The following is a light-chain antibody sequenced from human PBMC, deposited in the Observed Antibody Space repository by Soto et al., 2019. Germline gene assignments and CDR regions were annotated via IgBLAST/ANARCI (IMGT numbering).Light chain of an antibody. CDR3: QQHNTYSFT. J-gene: IGKJ3*01. CDR1: QNINNW. Sequence: DIQMTQSPSTLSASIGDRVTITCRASQNINNWLAWYQQKPGKAPKLLIYDASSLESGVPSRFSGSGSGTEFTLTISSLQPTDFATYYCQQHNTYSFTFGPGTKVDI. CDR2: DAS. V-gene: IGKV1-5*01.